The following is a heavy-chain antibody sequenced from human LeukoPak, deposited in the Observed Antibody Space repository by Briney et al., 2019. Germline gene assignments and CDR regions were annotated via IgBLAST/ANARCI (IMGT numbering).Heavy chain of an antibody. CDR2: INPNSGAT. CDR3: ARDRGRVVPAAIGWFDP. J-gene: IGHJ5*02. Sequence: ASVKVSRKASGYTFTGYYMHWVRQAPGQGLEWMGWINPNSGATNYAQKFQGRVTMTRDTSISTAYMELSRLRSDDTAVYYCARDRGRVVPAAIGWFDPWGQGTLVTVSS. V-gene: IGHV1-2*02. D-gene: IGHD2-2*01. CDR1: GYTFTGYY.